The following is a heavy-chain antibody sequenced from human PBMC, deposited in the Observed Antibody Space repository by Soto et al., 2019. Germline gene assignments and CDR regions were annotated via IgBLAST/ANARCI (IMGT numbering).Heavy chain of an antibody. CDR2: INAANGDT. CDR1: GYTFNKYP. CDR3: ARKDYYGSGIYYFDY. D-gene: IGHD3-10*01. Sequence: ASVKVSCKASGYTFNKYPMHWVRQAPGQGLEWMGWINAANGDTGYSQKFQDRVTLTRDTSASTAYMELSSLRSEDTAVYYCARKDYYGSGIYYFDYWSQGTLDTVSS. J-gene: IGHJ4*02. V-gene: IGHV1-3*01.